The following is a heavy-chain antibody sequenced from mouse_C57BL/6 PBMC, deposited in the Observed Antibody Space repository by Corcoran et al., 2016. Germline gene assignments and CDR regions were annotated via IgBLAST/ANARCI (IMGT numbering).Heavy chain of an antibody. D-gene: IGHD2-4*01. V-gene: IGHV1-80*01. Sequence: QVQLQQSGAELVKPGASVKISCKASGYAFSSYWMNWVKQRHGKGLEWIGQIYPGDGDTNYNGKFKGKATLTADKSSSTAYMQLSSLTSEDSAVYFCAAYYDYYGGFAYWGQGTLVTVSA. CDR1: GYAFSSYW. J-gene: IGHJ3*01. CDR3: AAYYDYYGGFAY. CDR2: IYPGDGDT.